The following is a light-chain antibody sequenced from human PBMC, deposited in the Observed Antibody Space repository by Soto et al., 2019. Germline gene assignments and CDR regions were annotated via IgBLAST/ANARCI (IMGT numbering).Light chain of an antibody. CDR3: CSYAGADTLV. J-gene: IGLJ2*01. V-gene: IGLV2-23*01. CDR1: SSDVGSYNL. CDR2: EGI. Sequence: QSALTQPASVSGSPGQSITISCTGTSSDVGSYNLVSWYQQHPGKAPKLIIYEGIKRPSGVSNRFSASKSGNTASLTISGLQAEDEADYYCCSYAGADTLVFGGGTKLTGL.